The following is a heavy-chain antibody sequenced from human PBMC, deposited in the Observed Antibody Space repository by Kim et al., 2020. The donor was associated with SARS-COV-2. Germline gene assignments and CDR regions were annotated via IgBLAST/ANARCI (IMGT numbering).Heavy chain of an antibody. D-gene: IGHD3-10*01. CDR1: GFTFSSNW. Sequence: GGSLRLSCAVSGFTFSSNWMHWVRQAPGKGLMWVSHINSDGSTTNYADSVKGRFTISRDNAKNTLYLQMNSLRAEDTAVYYCVRSSGFLDVWGLGTTV. CDR2: INSDGSTT. J-gene: IGHJ6*02. CDR3: VRSSGFLDV. V-gene: IGHV3-74*01.